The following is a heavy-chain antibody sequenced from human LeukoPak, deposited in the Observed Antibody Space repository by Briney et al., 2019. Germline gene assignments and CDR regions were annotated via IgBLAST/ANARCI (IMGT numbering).Heavy chain of an antibody. CDR1: GGSISSSSYY. V-gene: IGHV4-61*05. J-gene: IGHJ4*02. CDR3: ARGSGSSGKIDY. CDR2: IYYSGST. Sequence: PSETLSLTCTVSGGSISSSSYYWGWIRQPPGKGLEWIGYIYYSGSTNYNPSLKSRVTISLDTSKNQFSLKLSSVTAADTAVYYCARGSGSSGKIDYWGQGTLVTVSS. D-gene: IGHD6-19*01.